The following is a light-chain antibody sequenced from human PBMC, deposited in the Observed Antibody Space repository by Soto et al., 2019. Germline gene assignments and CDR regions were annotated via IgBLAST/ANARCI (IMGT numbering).Light chain of an antibody. J-gene: IGKJ1*01. CDR2: AAS. V-gene: IGKV1-27*01. Sequence: DIQMTQSPSSLSASVGDRGTITCRASQDINNYLAWYQVQPGKGPKLLIYAASTLQSGVPSRFSGSGSGTDFTLTISSLQPDDGATYFCQKYNSAPRTFGQGTRVEI. CDR1: QDINNY. CDR3: QKYNSAPRT.